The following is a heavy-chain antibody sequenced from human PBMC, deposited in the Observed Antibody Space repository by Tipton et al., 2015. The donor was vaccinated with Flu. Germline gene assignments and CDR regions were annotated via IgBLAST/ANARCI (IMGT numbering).Heavy chain of an antibody. D-gene: IGHD4-11*01. CDR3: ARRDYSNYVSDPKSWFDP. CDR1: GGFFSSYY. CDR2: IYNNQYT. Sequence: LRLSCTVSGGFFSSYYWNWVRQPPGKGLEWIGYIYNNQYTKYNPSLKSRVTISVDTSKNQFSLKVFSVTAADTAVYYCARRDYSNYVSDPKSWFDPWGQGILVTVSS. V-gene: IGHV4-4*09. J-gene: IGHJ5*02.